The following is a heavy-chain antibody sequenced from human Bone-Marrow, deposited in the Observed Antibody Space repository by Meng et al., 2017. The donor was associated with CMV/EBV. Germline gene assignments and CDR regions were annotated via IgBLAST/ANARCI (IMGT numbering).Heavy chain of an antibody. V-gene: IGHV3-21*01. D-gene: IGHD3-22*01. J-gene: IGHJ6*02. CDR3: VRGVYSSRNYYGMDV. CDR1: GFTFSGYG. CDR2: ITSGSSYR. Sequence: GESLKISCAASGFTFSGYGMNWVRQAPGKGLEWVSSITSGSSYRYYADSVKGRFTISRDNAKNSLFLQMNSLRAEDTAVYYCVRGVYSSRNYYGMDVWGQGTTVTFSS.